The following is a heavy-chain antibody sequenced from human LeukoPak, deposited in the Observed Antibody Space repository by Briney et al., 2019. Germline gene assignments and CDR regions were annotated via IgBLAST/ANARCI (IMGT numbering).Heavy chain of an antibody. V-gene: IGHV3-7*01. J-gene: IGHJ4*02. CDR2: IQEDGSEK. CDR3: VGGGFQVDV. D-gene: IGHD2-15*01. Sequence: GGSLRLSCAASQFSFSYFWMTWVRQAPGKGLEWVANIQEDGSEKNYVDSVKGRFTISRDNAKNSLVLQMNGLRAEDTAVYYCVGGGFQVDVWGRGTLVTVSS. CDR1: QFSFSYFW.